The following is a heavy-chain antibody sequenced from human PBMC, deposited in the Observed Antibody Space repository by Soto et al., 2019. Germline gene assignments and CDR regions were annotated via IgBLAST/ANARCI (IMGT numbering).Heavy chain of an antibody. CDR2: ISASGNGT. J-gene: IGHJ5*01. V-gene: IGHV3-23*01. CDR3: GKDMRPHVSGPFES. Sequence: GGALRLSSAASGFTFINYSITWARQAPGKGLEWVSAISASGNGTYYAASVKARFTIFRDNSSATLYLQMNNLKAEDTATYYCGKDMRPHVSGPFESWGQRNLVTYSS. D-gene: IGHD3-10*01. CDR1: GFTFINYS.